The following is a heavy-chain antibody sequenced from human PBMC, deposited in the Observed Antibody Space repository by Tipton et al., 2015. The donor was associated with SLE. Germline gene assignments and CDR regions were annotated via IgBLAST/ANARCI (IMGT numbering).Heavy chain of an antibody. CDR1: GFSFSKHG. D-gene: IGHD3-22*01. V-gene: IGHV3-30*02. CDR2: IRYDGSNE. Sequence: SLRLSCSASGFSFSKHGMYWVRQAPGKGLEWVAFIRYDGSNEHYADSVKGRFTISRDNSKNTVHLQMNSLRSEDTALYYCAKLSTMIAVEDSFDVWGQGTMVIVSS. J-gene: IGHJ3*01. CDR3: AKLSTMIAVEDSFDV.